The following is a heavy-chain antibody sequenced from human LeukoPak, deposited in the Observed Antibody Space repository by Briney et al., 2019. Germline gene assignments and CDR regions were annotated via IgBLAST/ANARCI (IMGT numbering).Heavy chain of an antibody. Sequence: GESLKISCKGSGYSFTSYWIGWVRQMPGEGLEGVGIIYPGYSDTRYSPSFQGQVTISADKSIRTAYRQWRSLKVSDTAMYYCARHGEKSYDFWSGYPNNWFDPWAREPWSPSPQ. V-gene: IGHV5-51*01. CDR2: IYPGYSDT. CDR3: ARHGEKSYDFWSGYPNNWFDP. D-gene: IGHD3-3*01. J-gene: IGHJ5*02. CDR1: GYSFTSYW.